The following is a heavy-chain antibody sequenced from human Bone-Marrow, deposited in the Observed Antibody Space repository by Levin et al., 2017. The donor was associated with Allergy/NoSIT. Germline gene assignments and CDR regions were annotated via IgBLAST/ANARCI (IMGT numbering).Heavy chain of an antibody. J-gene: IGHJ4*02. CDR2: INPKRGDT. CDR3: ARGGSGSNDY. Sequence: ASVKVSCKASGGTFSSHGISWVRQAPGQGLEWMGWINPKRGDTNFAQKFHGRVVLSRNTSISTAYMELGSLRSDDTALYYCARGGSGSNDYWGQGTLVTVSS. D-gene: IGHD1-26*01. V-gene: IGHV1-2*02. CDR1: GGTFSSHG.